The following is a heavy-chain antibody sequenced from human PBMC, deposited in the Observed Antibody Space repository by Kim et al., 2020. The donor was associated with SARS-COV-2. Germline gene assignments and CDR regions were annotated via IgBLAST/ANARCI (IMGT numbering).Heavy chain of an antibody. J-gene: IGHJ6*01. CDR2: INPDHGNT. V-gene: IGHV1-18*01. D-gene: IGHD2-15*01. CDR1: GYTFTNYG. CDR3: ARDGLPNSDYHYYGLDV. Sequence: ASVKVSCKTSGYTFTNYGLSWVRQAPGQGLEWMGWINPDHGNTNYAQKFQDRITLTTDTSTNTTYMELRSLRSDDTAVYYCARDGLPNSDYHYYGLDV.